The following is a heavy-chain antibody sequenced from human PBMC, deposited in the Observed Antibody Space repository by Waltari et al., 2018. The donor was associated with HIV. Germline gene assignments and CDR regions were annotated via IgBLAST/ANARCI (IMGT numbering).Heavy chain of an antibody. D-gene: IGHD4-17*01. J-gene: IGHJ4*02. CDR3: TKGRMTTDY. CDR2: IRSKAYGGTT. V-gene: IGHV3-49*03. CDR1: GCTFGDHA. Sequence: EVKLVEPGGGWVQQRQSLSSLCEASGCTFGDHAMSWFRQAPGKGLEGVGCIRSKAYGGTTEYAASVKGRFTISRDDSRSIAYLQMNSLQTEDTAVYYCTKGRMTTDYWGQGTLVTVSS.